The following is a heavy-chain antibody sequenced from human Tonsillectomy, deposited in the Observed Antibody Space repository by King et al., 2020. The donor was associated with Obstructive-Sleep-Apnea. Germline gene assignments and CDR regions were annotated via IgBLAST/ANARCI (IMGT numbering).Heavy chain of an antibody. D-gene: IGHD5-12*01. V-gene: IGHV4-38-2*02. CDR3: ARDIHIVATFSILYGMDV. CDR1: GYSISSGYY. J-gene: IGHJ6*02. Sequence: MQLQESGPGLVKPSETLSLTCTVSGYSISSGYYWGWIRQPPGKGLEWIGSIYHSGNTYYNPSLKSRVTLSVDTSKNQFSLKLSSVTAADTAVYYCARDIHIVATFSILYGMDVWGQGTTVTVSS. CDR2: IYHSGNT.